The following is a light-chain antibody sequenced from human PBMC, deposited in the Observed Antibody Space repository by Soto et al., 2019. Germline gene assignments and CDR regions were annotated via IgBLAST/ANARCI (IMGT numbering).Light chain of an antibody. CDR3: SSTTTNNNGV. CDR1: SSDVGAYNY. J-gene: IGLJ2*01. CDR2: DVS. Sequence: QSVLTQPASVSGSPGQSITISCIGTSSDVGAYNYVSWYQQHPGKPPKVMIYDVSHRPSGVSNRFSGSKSGNTASLTISGLKDEDEADYYCSSTTTNNNGVFGGGTKLTVL. V-gene: IGLV2-14*03.